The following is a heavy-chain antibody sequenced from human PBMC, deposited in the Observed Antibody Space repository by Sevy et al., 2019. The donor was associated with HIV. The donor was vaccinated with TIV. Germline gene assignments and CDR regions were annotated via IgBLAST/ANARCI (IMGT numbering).Heavy chain of an antibody. Sequence: SETLSLTCTVSGDSISSYYWSWIRQPPGKGLEWIGYIYYSGSTNYNPSLKSRVTISKDTSKNQVSLKLTSVTAADTAVYYCARGRPDYYYGMDVWGRGTTVTVSS. CDR2: IYYSGST. CDR3: ARGRPDYYYGMDV. J-gene: IGHJ6*02. V-gene: IGHV4-59*01. CDR1: GDSISSYY.